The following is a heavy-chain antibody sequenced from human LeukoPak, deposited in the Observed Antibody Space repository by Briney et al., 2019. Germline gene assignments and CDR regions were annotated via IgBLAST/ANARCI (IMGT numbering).Heavy chain of an antibody. V-gene: IGHV3-33*05. D-gene: IGHD4-11*01. CDR3: ARVRPGSNYVDFDY. CDR1: GFTFSSYG. J-gene: IGHJ4*02. Sequence: GGSLRLSCAASGFTFSSYGMHWVRQAPGKGLEWVAVISYDGSNKYYAGSVKGRFTISRDNSKSTLYLQMNSLRAEDTAVYYCARVRPGSNYVDFDYWGQGTLVTVSS. CDR2: ISYDGSNK.